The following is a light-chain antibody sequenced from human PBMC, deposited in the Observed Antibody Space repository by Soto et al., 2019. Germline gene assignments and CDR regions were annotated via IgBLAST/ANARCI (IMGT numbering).Light chain of an antibody. V-gene: IGKV1-5*03. Sequence: DIQMTQSPSTLSGSVGDRVTITCRASQTISSWLAWYQQKQGKAPKLLIYKASTLKSGVPSRFRGSGSGTECTLPLSRLQPDDFSTDYCQHYNSYSEAFGQGTKVDIK. CDR3: QHYNSYSEA. CDR2: KAS. J-gene: IGKJ1*01. CDR1: QTISSW.